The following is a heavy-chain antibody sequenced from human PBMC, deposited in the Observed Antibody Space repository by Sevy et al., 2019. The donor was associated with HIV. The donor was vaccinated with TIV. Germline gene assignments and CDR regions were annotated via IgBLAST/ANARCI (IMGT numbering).Heavy chain of an antibody. CDR2: IKQDGSER. J-gene: IGHJ6*03. CDR3: AIDSQNIVVVPAATINYYCSYYVDV. D-gene: IGHD2-2*01. CDR1: GFTFSSYW. V-gene: IGHV3-7*01. Sequence: GGSLRLSCAASGFTFSSYWMSWVRQAPGKGLEWVANIKQDGSERYYEDSVKGRFTISRDNTENSLYLQMNGLRVGDTAVYYCAIDSQNIVVVPAATINYYCSYYVDVWGKGTTVTVSS.